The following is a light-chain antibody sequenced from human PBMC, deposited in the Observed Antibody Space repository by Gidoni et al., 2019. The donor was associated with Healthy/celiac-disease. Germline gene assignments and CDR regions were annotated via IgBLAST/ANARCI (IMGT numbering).Light chain of an antibody. CDR3: QQYGSSPGT. CDR1: QSVSSSY. Sequence: EILLTQSPGTLSLSPGERATLSCRASQSVSSSYLAWYQQKPGQAPRLLIYGASSRATGIPDRCSGSGSGTDFTLTISRLEPEDFAVYYCQQYGSSPGTFGQGTKLEIK. J-gene: IGKJ2*01. CDR2: GAS. V-gene: IGKV3-20*01.